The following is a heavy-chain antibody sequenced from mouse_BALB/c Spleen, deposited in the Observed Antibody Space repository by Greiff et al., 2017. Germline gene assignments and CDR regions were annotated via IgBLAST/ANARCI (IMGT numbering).Heavy chain of an antibody. Sequence: VQLQQSGPGLVKPSQSLSLTCSVTGYSITSGYYWNWIRQFPGNKLEWMGYISYDGSNNYNPSLKNRISITRDTSKNQFFLKLNSVTTEDTATYYCARGGSLYAMDYWGQGTSVTGSS. V-gene: IGHV3-6*02. CDR2: ISYDGSN. CDR1: GYSITSGYY. CDR3: ARGGSLYAMDY. J-gene: IGHJ4*01.